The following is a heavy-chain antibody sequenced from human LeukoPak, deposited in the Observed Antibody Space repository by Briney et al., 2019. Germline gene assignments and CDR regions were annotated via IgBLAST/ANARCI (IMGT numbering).Heavy chain of an antibody. V-gene: IGHV3-21*01. Sequence: NPGGSLRLSCAASGFTFSSYSMNWVRQAPGKGLEWVSSISSSSSYIYYADSVKGGFTISRDNAKNSLYLQMNSLRAEDTAVYYCARAGSYNWNDGGGWFDPWGQGTLVTVSS. CDR1: GFTFSSYS. CDR3: ARAGSYNWNDGGGWFDP. D-gene: IGHD1-20*01. J-gene: IGHJ5*02. CDR2: ISSSSSYI.